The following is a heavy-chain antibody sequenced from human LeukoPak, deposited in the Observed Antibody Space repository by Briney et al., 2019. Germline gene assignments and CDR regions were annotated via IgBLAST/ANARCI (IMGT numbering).Heavy chain of an antibody. CDR1: GYSFTNYR. Sequence: GESRKISCKGSGYSFTNYRIGWVRQMPGKGLEWMGTIYPGDSDTRYSPSFQGQVTISVDKSISTAYLQWSSLKASDTAMYYCARRRTLRLDAFDPWGQGTLVTVSS. CDR2: IYPGDSDT. D-gene: IGHD5/OR15-5a*01. V-gene: IGHV5-51*01. CDR3: ARRRTLRLDAFDP. J-gene: IGHJ5*02.